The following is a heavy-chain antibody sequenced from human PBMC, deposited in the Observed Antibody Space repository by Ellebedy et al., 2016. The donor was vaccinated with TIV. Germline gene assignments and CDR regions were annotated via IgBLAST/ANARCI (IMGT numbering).Heavy chain of an antibody. CDR1: GGSISRSSYY. CDR2: VYFSGST. D-gene: IGHD3-9*01. J-gene: IGHJ4*02. CDR3: AGQLFDWLSRMVTAIDY. V-gene: IGHV4-39*01. Sequence: MPSETLSLTCTVSGGSISRSSYYWGWIRQPPGKGLEWIGCVYFSGSTYYSPSLRSRVIISVDTPNNQFSLKLNSVTAADTAVYYCAGQLFDWLSRMVTAIDYWGQGTLVTVSS.